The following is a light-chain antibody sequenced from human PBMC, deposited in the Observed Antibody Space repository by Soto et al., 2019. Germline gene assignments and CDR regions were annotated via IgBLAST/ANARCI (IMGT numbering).Light chain of an antibody. CDR2: GAS. CDR1: HSIINN. J-gene: IGKJ1*01. CDR3: QQYNHWPPKMA. Sequence: EIEMTQSPGTLSVSPEERTTISCRTRHSIINNLAWYQQKVGQAPRLLIYGASTRATGIPARFRGSGSGTEFTLTISSLQSEDFAVYYCQQYNHWPPKMAFGQGTKVDNK. V-gene: IGKV3-15*01.